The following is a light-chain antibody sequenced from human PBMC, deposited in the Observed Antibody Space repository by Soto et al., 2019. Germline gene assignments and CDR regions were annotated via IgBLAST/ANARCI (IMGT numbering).Light chain of an antibody. CDR1: SSDFGGYDF. CDR3: GSYVGGNRA. CDR2: EVN. J-gene: IGLJ2*01. V-gene: IGLV2-8*01. Sequence: QSALTQPPSASGSPGQSVTISCTGTSSDFGGYDFVSWYQQHPGKAPKLMIYEVNKRPSGVPDRFSGSKSGNTASLTVSGLQAEDEADYYCGSYVGGNRAFGGGTKLTVL.